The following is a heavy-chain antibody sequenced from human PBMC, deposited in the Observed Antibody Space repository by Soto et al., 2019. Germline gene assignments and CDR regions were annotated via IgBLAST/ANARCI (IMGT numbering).Heavy chain of an antibody. D-gene: IGHD4-4*01. V-gene: IGHV4-39*01. CDR3: ARFNPRYDYHNYDRDY. Sequence: SETLSLTCTVSGGSVSIGCCYWGWIRQPPGKGLEWIGSIYHDGSTYYNPSLNSRVTISADMSKNQFSLKLRSVTAADTAVYYCARFNPRYDYHNYDRDYWGQRTLVPGSS. CDR2: IYHDGST. CDR1: GGSVSIGCCY. J-gene: IGHJ4*02.